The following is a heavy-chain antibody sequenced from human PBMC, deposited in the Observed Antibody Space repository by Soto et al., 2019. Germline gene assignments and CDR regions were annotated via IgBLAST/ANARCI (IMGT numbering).Heavy chain of an antibody. CDR3: ARDRLGYCSSTSCSRGFDP. D-gene: IGHD2-2*01. Sequence: SETLSLTCTVSGGSISSGGYYWSWIRLHPGKGLEWIGYIYYSGSTYYNPSLKSRVTISVDTSKNQFSLKLSSVTAADTAVYYCARDRLGYCSSTSCSRGFDPWGQGTLVTVSS. CDR1: GGSISSGGYY. CDR2: IYYSGST. V-gene: IGHV4-31*03. J-gene: IGHJ5*02.